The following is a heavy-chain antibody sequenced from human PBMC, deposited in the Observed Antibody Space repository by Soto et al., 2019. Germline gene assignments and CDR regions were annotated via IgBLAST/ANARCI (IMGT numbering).Heavy chain of an antibody. CDR1: GSSISSSNW. CDR3: ARSPDSSGYYPRWYYYGMDV. D-gene: IGHD3-22*01. CDR2: IYHSGST. Sequence: ASETLSLTCAVSGSSISSSNWWSWVRQPPGKGLEWIGEIYHSGSTNYNPSLKSRVTISVDKSKNQFSLKLSSVTAADTAVYYCARSPDSSGYYPRWYYYGMDVWGQGTTVTVSS. V-gene: IGHV4-4*02. J-gene: IGHJ6*02.